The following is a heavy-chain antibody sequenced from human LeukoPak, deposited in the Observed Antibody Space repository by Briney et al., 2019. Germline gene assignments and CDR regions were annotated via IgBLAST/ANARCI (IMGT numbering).Heavy chain of an antibody. D-gene: IGHD1-26*01. V-gene: IGHV4-4*07. CDR2: IYASGST. Sequence: KPSETLSLTCTVSGGSISSYYWSWIRQPAGKGLEWIGRIYASGSTNYNPSLKSRVTMSVDTSKSQFSLKLTSVTAADTAVYYCARDPRGIVGANHNWFDPWGQGTLVTVSS. CDR3: ARDPRGIVGANHNWFDP. CDR1: GGSISSYY. J-gene: IGHJ5*02.